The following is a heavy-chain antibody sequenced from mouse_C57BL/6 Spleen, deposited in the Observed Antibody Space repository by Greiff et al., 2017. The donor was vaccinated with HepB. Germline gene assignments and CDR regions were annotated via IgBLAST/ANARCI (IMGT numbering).Heavy chain of an antibody. Sequence: DVKLVESGGGLVQPGGSLSLSCAASGFTFTDYYMSWVRQPPGKALEWLGFIRNKANGYTTEYSASVKGRFTISRDNSQSILYLQMNALRAEDSATYYCARYTIYYDYGGYAMDYWGQGTSVTVSS. CDR3: ARYTIYYDYGGYAMDY. V-gene: IGHV7-3*01. J-gene: IGHJ4*01. CDR1: GFTFTDYY. CDR2: IRNKANGYTT. D-gene: IGHD2-4*01.